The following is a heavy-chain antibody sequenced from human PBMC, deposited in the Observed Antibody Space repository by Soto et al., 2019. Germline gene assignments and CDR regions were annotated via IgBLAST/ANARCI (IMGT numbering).Heavy chain of an antibody. Sequence: SETLSLTCTVSGGSISSGDYYWSWIRQPPGKGLEWIGYIYYSGSTYYNPSLKSRVTISVDTSKNQFSLKLSSVTAADTAVYYCAVAARYYYGMDVWGQGTTVTVSS. D-gene: IGHD2-15*01. CDR2: IYYSGST. CDR1: GGSISSGDYY. CDR3: AVAARYYYGMDV. J-gene: IGHJ6*02. V-gene: IGHV4-30-4*01.